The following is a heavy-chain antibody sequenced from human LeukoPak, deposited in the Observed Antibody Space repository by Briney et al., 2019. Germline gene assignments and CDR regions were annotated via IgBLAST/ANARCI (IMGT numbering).Heavy chain of an antibody. CDR2: IKQDGSEK. D-gene: IGHD3-10*01. J-gene: IGHJ4*02. CDR3: ARDHAGSGDYFDY. V-gene: IGHV3-7*01. Sequence: PGGSLLLSCAASVFTFSSYWMTWVRLAPGKGREWVANIKQDGSEKYYVDSVKGRFTISRDNAKNSLYLQMNRLRAEDTAVYYCARDHAGSGDYFDYWGQGTLVTVSS. CDR1: VFTFSSYW.